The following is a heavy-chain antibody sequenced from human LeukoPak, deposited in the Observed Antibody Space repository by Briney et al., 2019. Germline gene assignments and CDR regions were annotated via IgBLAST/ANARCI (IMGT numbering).Heavy chain of an antibody. CDR3: ARCSSGWYQNWFDP. Sequence: ASVKVSCKASGYTFTSYYIHWVRQAPGEGLEWMGIINPTSGSTSYAQKFQGRVTMTRDMSTSTVYMEMSRLRSEDTAVYYCARCSSGWYQNWFDPWGQGTLVTVSS. CDR1: GYTFTSYY. V-gene: IGHV1-46*01. J-gene: IGHJ5*02. D-gene: IGHD6-19*01. CDR2: INPTSGST.